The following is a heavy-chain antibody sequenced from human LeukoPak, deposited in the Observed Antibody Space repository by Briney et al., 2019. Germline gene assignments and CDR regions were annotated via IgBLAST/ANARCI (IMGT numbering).Heavy chain of an antibody. Sequence: GGSLRLSCAASGFTVSSNYMSWVRQAPGKGLEWVSVIYSGGSTYYADSVKGRFTISRDNSKNTLYLQMNSLRAEDTAVYYCARAGYNWNYVETWGQGTLVTVSS. V-gene: IGHV3-53*01. D-gene: IGHD1-20*01. CDR3: ARAGYNWNYVET. CDR2: IYSGGST. J-gene: IGHJ4*02. CDR1: GFTVSSNY.